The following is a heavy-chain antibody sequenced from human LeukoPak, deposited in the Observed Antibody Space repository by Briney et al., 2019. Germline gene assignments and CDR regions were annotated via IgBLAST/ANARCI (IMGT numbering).Heavy chain of an antibody. D-gene: IGHD3-22*01. J-gene: IGHJ4*02. Sequence: ASVKVSCKASGGTFSSYAISWVRQAPGQGLEWMGGIIPIFGTANYAQKFQGRVTITADESTSTAYMELSSLRSEDTAVYYCARLMLNYYDSSGYYYYLWGQGTLVTVSS. V-gene: IGHV1-69*13. CDR3: ARLMLNYYDSSGYYYYL. CDR1: GGTFSSYA. CDR2: IIPIFGTA.